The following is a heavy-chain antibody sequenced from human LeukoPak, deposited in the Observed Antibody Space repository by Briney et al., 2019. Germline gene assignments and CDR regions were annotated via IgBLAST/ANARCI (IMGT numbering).Heavy chain of an antibody. CDR2: IIPIFGTA. J-gene: IGHJ5*02. CDR3: ARDREGYCSSTSCYPSNWFDP. CDR1: GGTFSSYA. D-gene: IGHD2-2*01. V-gene: IGHV1-69*06. Sequence: SVKVSCKASGGTFSSYAIGWVRQAPGQGLEWMGGIIPIFGTANYAQKFQGRVTITADKSTSTAYMELSSLRSEDTAVYYCARDREGYCSSTSCYPSNWFDPWGQGTLVTVSS.